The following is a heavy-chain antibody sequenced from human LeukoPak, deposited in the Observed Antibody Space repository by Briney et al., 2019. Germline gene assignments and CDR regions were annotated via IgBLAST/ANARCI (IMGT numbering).Heavy chain of an antibody. J-gene: IGHJ4*02. CDR1: GFTFSSYA. Sequence: GGSLRLSCAASGFTFSSYAMHWVRQAPGKGLEWVAVISYDGSNKYYADSVKGRFTISRDNSKNTLYLQMNSLRAEDTAVYYCARDLLRQPTVTTGYFDYWGQGTLVTVSS. D-gene: IGHD4-17*01. CDR2: ISYDGSNK. V-gene: IGHV3-30*04. CDR3: ARDLLRQPTVTTGYFDY.